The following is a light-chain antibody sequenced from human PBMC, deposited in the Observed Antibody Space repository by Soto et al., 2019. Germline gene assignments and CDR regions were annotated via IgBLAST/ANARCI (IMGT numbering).Light chain of an antibody. J-gene: IGKJ3*01. Sequence: DIQMNQSPSSLSASVGDRVTITSRASQTSRSYLNWYQLRPGIAPTLLIYAASSLQSGVPSRFSGCGSATEYTLTIAGPQSGDLATSYCRRTYSTPSFGRGTEVDIK. CDR3: RRTYSTPS. V-gene: IGKV1-39*01. CDR2: AAS. CDR1: QTSRSY.